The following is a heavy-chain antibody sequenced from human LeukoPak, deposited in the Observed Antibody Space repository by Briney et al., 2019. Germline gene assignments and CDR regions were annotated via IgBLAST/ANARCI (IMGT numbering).Heavy chain of an antibody. J-gene: IGHJ3*01. CDR2: ISGSGGST. V-gene: IGHV3-23*01. D-gene: IGHD6-19*01. Sequence: PGGSLRLSCAASGFTLNIYAMTWVRQGPGKGLEWVSTISGSGGSTYYADSVKGRFTISRDNSKNTLYLQMNSLRSEDTAVYYCAKGVRIAVAGTPDAFNLWGQGTMVTVSS. CDR1: GFTLNIYA. CDR3: AKGVRIAVAGTPDAFNL.